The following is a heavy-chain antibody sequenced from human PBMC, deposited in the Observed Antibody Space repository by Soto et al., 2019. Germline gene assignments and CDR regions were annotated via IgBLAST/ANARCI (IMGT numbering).Heavy chain of an antibody. CDR1: GGSFSGYY. CDR2: INHSGST. Sequence: SETLSLTCAVYGGSFSGYYWSWIRQPPGKGLEWIGEINHSGSTNYNPSLKSRVTISVDTSKNQFSLKLSSVTAADTAVYYCARGTHGGANLCVWGSDRCDFDYWGQGTLVTVSS. V-gene: IGHV4-34*01. D-gene: IGHD3-16*02. CDR3: ARGTHGGANLCVWGSDRCDFDY. J-gene: IGHJ4*02.